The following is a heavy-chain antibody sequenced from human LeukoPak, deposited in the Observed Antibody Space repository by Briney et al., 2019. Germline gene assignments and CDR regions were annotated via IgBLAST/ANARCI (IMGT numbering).Heavy chain of an antibody. CDR2: IRTKANSYAT. Sequence: PGGSLRLSCTASGLTFSGSIMHWVRQASGKGLEWVGRIRTKANSYATTCAASVKGRFTVSRDDSKNTAYLQMNSLKTEDTAIYYCTRSIATTEAGDYWGQGTLVTVSS. CDR3: TRSIATTEAGDY. J-gene: IGHJ4*02. V-gene: IGHV3-73*01. CDR1: GLTFSGSI. D-gene: IGHD6-6*01.